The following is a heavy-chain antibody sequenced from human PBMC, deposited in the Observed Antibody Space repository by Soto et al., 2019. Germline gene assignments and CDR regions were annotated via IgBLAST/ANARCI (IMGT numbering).Heavy chain of an antibody. V-gene: IGHV1-2*02. CDR1: GYTFTGYY. CDR2: INPNSGGT. CDR3: ATGRYYYDSSGYYYNAFDI. Sequence: ASLKVSCKASGYTFTGYYMHWVRQASVQGREWMGWINPNSGGTNYAQKFQGRVTMTRDTSISTAYMELSRLRSDDTAVYYCATGRYYYDSSGYYYNAFDIWGQGTIVTVSS. D-gene: IGHD3-22*01. J-gene: IGHJ3*02.